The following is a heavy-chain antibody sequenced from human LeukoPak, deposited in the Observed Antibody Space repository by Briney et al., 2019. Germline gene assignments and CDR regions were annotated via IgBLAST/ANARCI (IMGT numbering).Heavy chain of an antibody. CDR3: ARSSAGYCSSTSCSYHRAIAEYFQH. V-gene: IGHV1-18*01. Sequence: ASVKVSCKASGYTFTSYGISWVRQAPGQGLEWMGWISAYNGNTNYAQKLQGRVTMTTDTSTSTAYMELRSLRSDDTAVYYCARSSAGYCSSTSCSYHRAIAEYFQHWGQGTLVTVSS. CDR2: ISAYNGNT. CDR1: GYTFTSYG. J-gene: IGHJ1*01. D-gene: IGHD2-2*01.